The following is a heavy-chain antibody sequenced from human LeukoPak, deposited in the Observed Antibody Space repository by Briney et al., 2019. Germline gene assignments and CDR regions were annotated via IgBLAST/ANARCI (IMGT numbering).Heavy chain of an antibody. CDR3: ASAPESVGGSSGMLDVDAFDI. Sequence: GGSLRLSCAASGFTVSSNYMSWVRQAPGKGLEWVSSISSSSSYIYYADSVKDRFTISRDNAKNSLYLQMNSLRAEDTAVYYCASAPESVGGSSGMLDVDAFDIWGQGTMVTVSS. D-gene: IGHD3-22*01. CDR2: ISSSSSYI. CDR1: GFTVSSNY. J-gene: IGHJ3*02. V-gene: IGHV3-21*01.